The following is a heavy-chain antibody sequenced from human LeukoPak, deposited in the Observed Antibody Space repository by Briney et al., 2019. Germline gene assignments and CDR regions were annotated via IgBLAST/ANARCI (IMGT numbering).Heavy chain of an antibody. D-gene: IGHD4-17*01. Sequence: PSETLSLICTVSGGSIITYWWTWIRQPPGKGLEWIGFVYYTGSANYNPSLRSRLTISVDTSKNQFSLKLTSVTAADTAVYYCARDPLNDYGDYGGDYWGQGHLVTVSS. J-gene: IGHJ4*02. V-gene: IGHV4-59*01. CDR2: VYYTGSA. CDR3: ARDPLNDYGDYGGDY. CDR1: GGSIITYW.